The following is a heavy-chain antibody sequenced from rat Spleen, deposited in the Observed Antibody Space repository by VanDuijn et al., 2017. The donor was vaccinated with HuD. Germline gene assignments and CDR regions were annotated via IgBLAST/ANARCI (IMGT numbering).Heavy chain of an antibody. D-gene: IGHD1-4*01. CDR2: ISYDGSST. Sequence: EVQLVESGGGLVQPGRSLKLSCAASGFTFSDYYMAWVRQAPTKGLEWVATISYDGSSTYYRDSVKGRFTISRDNAKSTLYLQMDSLRSEDTATYYCARQLPGYYVMDAWGQGASVTVSS. CDR3: ARQLPGYYVMDA. J-gene: IGHJ4*01. V-gene: IGHV5-29*01. CDR1: GFTFSDYY.